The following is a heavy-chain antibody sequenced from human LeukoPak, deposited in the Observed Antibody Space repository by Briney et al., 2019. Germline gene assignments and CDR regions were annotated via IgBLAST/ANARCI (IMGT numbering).Heavy chain of an antibody. D-gene: IGHD6-13*01. CDR1: GGTFSSYA. CDR3: ASNWAAAGTEVRGWFDP. J-gene: IGHJ5*02. V-gene: IGHV1-69*05. Sequence: ASVQVSCKASGGTFSSYAISWVRQAPGQGLEWMGGIIPIFGTANYAQKFQGRVTITTDESTSTAYMELSSLRSEDTAVYYCASNWAAAGTEVRGWFDPWGQGTLVTVSS. CDR2: IIPIFGTA.